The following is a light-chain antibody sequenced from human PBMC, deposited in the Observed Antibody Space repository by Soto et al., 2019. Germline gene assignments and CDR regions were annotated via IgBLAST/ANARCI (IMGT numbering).Light chain of an antibody. CDR3: QQYGSSPPIT. CDR2: GAS. Sequence: EIVLTQSPGTLSLSPGERATLSCRASQSVSSSYLAWYQQKPGHAPRLRIYGASSRATGIPDRFSGSGSGTAFTLTISRLEPEDFAVYYFQQYGSSPPITFGQGTLLEIK. V-gene: IGKV3-20*01. CDR1: QSVSSSY. J-gene: IGKJ5*01.